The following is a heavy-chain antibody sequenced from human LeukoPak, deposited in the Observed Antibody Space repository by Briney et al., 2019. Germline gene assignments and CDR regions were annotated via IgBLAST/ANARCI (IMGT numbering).Heavy chain of an antibody. CDR1: GDSVSSKSAA. CDR3: ARHSLPPADPEGYFDY. J-gene: IGHJ4*02. V-gene: IGHV6-1*01. CDR2: TYYRSKWYN. Sequence: SQTLSLTCAISGDSVSSKSAAWTWIRQSPSRGLEWLGRTYYRSKWYNDYAVSVKSRITINPDTSKNQFSLQLSSVTAADTAVYYCARHSLPPADPEGYFDYWGQGTLVTVSS. D-gene: IGHD6-13*01.